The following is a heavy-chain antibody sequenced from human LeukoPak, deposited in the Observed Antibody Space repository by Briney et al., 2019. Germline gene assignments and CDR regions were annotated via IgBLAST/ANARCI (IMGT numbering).Heavy chain of an antibody. CDR1: GGSISSYY. J-gene: IGHJ4*02. D-gene: IGHD4-17*01. CDR3: ARDEGNYGDRDY. CDR2: ISYNGTT. Sequence: PSETLSLTCTVSGGSISSYYWSWIRQPPGKGLEWIGYISYNGTTNYNPSLKSRLTISLDTSKKQFSLKLSSVTAADTAVYYCARDEGNYGDRDYWGQGTLVTVSS. V-gene: IGHV4-59*12.